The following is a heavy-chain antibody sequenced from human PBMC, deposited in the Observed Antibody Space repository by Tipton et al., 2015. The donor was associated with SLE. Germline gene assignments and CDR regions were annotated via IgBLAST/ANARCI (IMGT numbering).Heavy chain of an antibody. J-gene: IGHJ6*02. CDR2: ISYDGSNK. D-gene: IGHD6-19*01. CDR3: ARDPPRIAVAEARPGYYYGMDV. V-gene: IGHV3-30*04. Sequence: RSLRLSCAASGFTFSSYAMHWVRQAPGKGLEWVAVISYDGSNKYYADSVKGRFTISRDNSKNTLYLQMNSLRAEDTAVYYCARDPPRIAVAEARPGYYYGMDVWGQGTTVTVSS. CDR1: GFTFSSYA.